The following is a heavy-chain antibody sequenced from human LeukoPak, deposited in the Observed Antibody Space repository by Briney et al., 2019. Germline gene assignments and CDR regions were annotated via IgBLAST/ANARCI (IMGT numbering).Heavy chain of an antibody. CDR1: GFTVSRNY. J-gene: IGHJ3*02. CDR3: ATFPPIGRSFSFDI. D-gene: IGHD1-26*01. CDR2: IYSGDSK. Sequence: GGSLRLSCAASGFTVSRNYMSWVRQAPGKGLEWVSVIYSGDSKYYADSVKGRFIISRDNSKNTLYLQMNSLTVEDTAIYYCATFPPIGRSFSFDIWGQGTMVTVSS. V-gene: IGHV3-53*01.